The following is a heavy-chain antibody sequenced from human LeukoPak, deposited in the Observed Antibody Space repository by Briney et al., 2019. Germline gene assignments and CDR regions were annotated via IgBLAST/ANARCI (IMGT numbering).Heavy chain of an antibody. V-gene: IGHV3-64*01. CDR1: GFTFSSYA. CDR2: ISINGDST. J-gene: IGHJ4*02. D-gene: IGHD3-10*01. Sequence: GGSLRLSRAASGFTFSSYAMHWVRQAPGKGLEYVSGISINGDSTYYANSVKGRFTISRDNSKNTLYLQMGSLRVEDMAVYYCARDRHGSGSPEYYLDYWGQGTLVTVSS. CDR3: ARDRHGSGSPEYYLDY.